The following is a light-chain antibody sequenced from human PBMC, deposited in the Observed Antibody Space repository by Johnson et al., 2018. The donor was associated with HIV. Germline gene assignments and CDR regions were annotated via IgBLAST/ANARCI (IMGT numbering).Light chain of an antibody. CDR1: SSNIGNNY. CDR3: GTWDSSLSAFYV. V-gene: IGLV1-51*01. CDR2: DND. Sequence: QAVLTQPPSVSAAPGQKVTISCSGSSSNIGNNYVSWYQQLPGTAPKLLISDNDKRPSGTPDRFSGSKSGTSATLGITGLQTGDEADYYCGTWDSSLSAFYVFGTGTKVTVL. J-gene: IGLJ1*01.